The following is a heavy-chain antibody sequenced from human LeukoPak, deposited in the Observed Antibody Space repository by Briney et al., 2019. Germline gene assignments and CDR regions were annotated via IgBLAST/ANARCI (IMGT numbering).Heavy chain of an antibody. CDR1: GYTFTSYD. D-gene: IGHD3-3*01. V-gene: IGHV1-2*02. CDR2: INPNSGGT. Sequence: ASVKVSCKASGYTFTSYDINWVRQATGQGLEWMGWINPNSGGTNYAQKFQGRVTMTRDTSISTAYMELSRLRSDDTAVYYCARSRDFWSGYYFDYWGQGTLVTVSS. CDR3: ARSRDFWSGYYFDY. J-gene: IGHJ4*02.